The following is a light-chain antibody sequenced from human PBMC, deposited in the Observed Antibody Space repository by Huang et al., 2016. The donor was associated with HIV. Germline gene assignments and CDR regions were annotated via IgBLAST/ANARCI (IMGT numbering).Light chain of an antibody. CDR2: GAS. J-gene: IGKJ2*01. CDR3: QQYNNRPL. V-gene: IGKV3D-15*01. Sequence: EIVMTQSPATLSVSPGERATLSCRPSQSVSRNLAWYQQTPGQAPRLLIYGASTRATGIPTRFSGSGSGTEFTLTINSVQSEDSAVYYCQQYNNRPLFGQGTKLEIK. CDR1: QSVSRN.